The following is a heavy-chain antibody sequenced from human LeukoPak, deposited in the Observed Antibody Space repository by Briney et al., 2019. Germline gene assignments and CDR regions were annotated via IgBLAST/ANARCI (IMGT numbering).Heavy chain of an antibody. CDR2: ISAYNGNT. Sequence: GASVKVSCKASGYTFTGYYMHWVRQAPGQGLEWMGWISAYNGNTNYAQKLQGRVTMTTDTSTSTAYMELRSLRSDDTAVYYCARVSGGLGGVVVVAFDYWGQGTLVTVSS. D-gene: IGHD2-15*01. V-gene: IGHV1-18*04. J-gene: IGHJ4*02. CDR3: ARVSGGLGGVVVVAFDY. CDR1: GYTFTGYY.